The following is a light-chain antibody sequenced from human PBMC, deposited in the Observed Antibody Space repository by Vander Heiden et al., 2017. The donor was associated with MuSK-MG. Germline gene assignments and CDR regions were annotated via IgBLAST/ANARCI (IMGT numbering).Light chain of an antibody. V-gene: IGLV3-21*04. CDR2: YDS. CDR3: QVWDSSSDHLV. Sequence: SYVLTQPPSVSVAPGKTARITCGGNNIGSKSVYWDQQKQCHAPGLVIYYDSDRPSGIPERFSGSNSGNTATLTLSRVEAGDEADYYCQVWDSSSDHLVFGGGTKLNVL. J-gene: IGLJ2*01. CDR1: NIGSKS.